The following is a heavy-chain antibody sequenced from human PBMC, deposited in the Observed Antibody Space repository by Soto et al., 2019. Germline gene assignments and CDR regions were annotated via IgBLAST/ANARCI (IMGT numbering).Heavy chain of an antibody. CDR3: ARDPNRPDQDYSYYYGMDV. J-gene: IGHJ6*02. Sequence: QVQLVQSGAEVKKPGSSVKVSCKASGGTFSSYTISWVRQVPGQGLEWMGRIIPILGIANYAQKFQGRVTITADKSTSTAYMELSSLRSEDTAVYYSARDPNRPDQDYSYYYGMDVWGQGTTVTVSS. CDR2: IIPILGIA. V-gene: IGHV1-69*08. CDR1: GGTFSSYT.